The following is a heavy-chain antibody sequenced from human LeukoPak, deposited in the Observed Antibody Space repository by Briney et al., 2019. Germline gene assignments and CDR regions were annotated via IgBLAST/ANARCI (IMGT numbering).Heavy chain of an antibody. CDR2: IYYSGST. V-gene: IGHV4-30-4*08. D-gene: IGHD4-23*01. Sequence: LRLSCAASGFTFSSYWMNWARQPPGKGLEWIGYIYYSGSTYYNPSLKSRVTISVDTSKNQFSLKLSSVTAADTAVYYCAREVSRWPYYFDYWGQGTLVTVSS. CDR1: GFTFSSYW. CDR3: AREVSRWPYYFDY. J-gene: IGHJ4*02.